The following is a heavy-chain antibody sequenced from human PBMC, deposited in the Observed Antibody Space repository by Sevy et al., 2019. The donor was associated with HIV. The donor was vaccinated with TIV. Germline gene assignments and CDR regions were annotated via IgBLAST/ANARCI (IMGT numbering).Heavy chain of an antibody. CDR1: GLTFSSYG. V-gene: IGHV3-30*03. Sequence: GGSLRLSCAASGLTFSSYGMHWVRQAPGKGLEWVALISYDGSNKYYADSVKGRFTISRDNSKNTLYLQMNSLRAEDTAVYYCARGYCSSTSCYPGYYYYGMDVWGQGTTVTVSS. CDR2: ISYDGSNK. CDR3: ARGYCSSTSCYPGYYYYGMDV. D-gene: IGHD2-2*01. J-gene: IGHJ6*02.